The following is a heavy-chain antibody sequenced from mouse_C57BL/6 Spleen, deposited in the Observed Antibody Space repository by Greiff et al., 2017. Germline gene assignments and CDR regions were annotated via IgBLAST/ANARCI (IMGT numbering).Heavy chain of an antibody. CDR3: AREPQGYGSSPYFDY. CDR1: GYAFSSSW. J-gene: IGHJ2*01. V-gene: IGHV1-82*01. CDR2: IYPGDGDT. D-gene: IGHD1-1*01. Sequence: VQLKQSGPELVKPGASVKISCKASGYAFSSSWMNWVKQRPGKGLEWIGRIYPGDGDTNYNGKFKGKATLTADKSSSTAYMQLSSLTSEDSAVYFCAREPQGYGSSPYFDYWGQGTTLTVSS.